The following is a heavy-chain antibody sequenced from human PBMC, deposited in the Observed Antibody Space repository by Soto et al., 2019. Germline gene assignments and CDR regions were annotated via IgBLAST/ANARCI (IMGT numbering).Heavy chain of an antibody. J-gene: IGHJ6*02. CDR2: IKEDGSGK. Sequence: EVQLVESGGGLVQPGGSLRLSCAASGFTFSSYWMYWFRQAPGKGLEWVATIKEDGSGKFYVDQLKGRFTISRDNAKNSLYLQMNSLRAEDTAVYYCARDRGAVAGTRYYYGMDVWGQGTTVTVSS. CDR3: ARDRGAVAGTRYYYGMDV. CDR1: GFTFSSYW. V-gene: IGHV3-7*01. D-gene: IGHD6-13*01.